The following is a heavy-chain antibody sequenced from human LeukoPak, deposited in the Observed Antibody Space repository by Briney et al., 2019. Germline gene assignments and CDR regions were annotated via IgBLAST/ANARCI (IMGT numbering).Heavy chain of an antibody. Sequence: PGGSLRLSCAASGFTFSSYAMHWVRQAPGKGLEWVAVISYDGSNKYYADSVKGRFTISRDNSKNTLYLQMNSLRAEGTAVYYCAREYYYDSSGSLHFDYWGQGTLVTVSS. CDR3: AREYYYDSSGSLHFDY. CDR2: ISYDGSNK. J-gene: IGHJ4*02. CDR1: GFTFSSYA. V-gene: IGHV3-30*04. D-gene: IGHD3-22*01.